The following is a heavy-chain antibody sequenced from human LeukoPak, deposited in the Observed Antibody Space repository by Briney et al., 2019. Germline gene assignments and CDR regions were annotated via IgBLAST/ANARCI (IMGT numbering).Heavy chain of an antibody. Sequence: GGSLRLSCAASGFTFSSYAMSWVRQAPGKGLEWVSAISGSGGSTYYADSEKGRFTISRDNSKNTLYLQMNSLRAEDTAVYYCAKLPEEDIVVVPAAITSHDAFDIWGQGAMVTVSS. J-gene: IGHJ3*02. V-gene: IGHV3-23*01. D-gene: IGHD2-2*02. CDR1: GFTFSSYA. CDR3: AKLPEEDIVVVPAAITSHDAFDI. CDR2: ISGSGGST.